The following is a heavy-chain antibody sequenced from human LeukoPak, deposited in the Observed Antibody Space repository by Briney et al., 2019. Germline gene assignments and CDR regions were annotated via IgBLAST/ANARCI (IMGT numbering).Heavy chain of an antibody. D-gene: IGHD5-18*01. J-gene: IGHJ4*02. V-gene: IGHV3-21*01. Sequence: GGSLRLSCAASGFTFSSYSMNWVRQAPGKGLEWVSSISSSSSYIYYADSVKGRFTISRDNAKNSLYLQMNSLRAEDTAVYYCARAVDTAMSRMVTPYYFDYWGQGTLVTVSS. CDR2: ISSSSSYI. CDR3: ARAVDTAMSRMVTPYYFDY. CDR1: GFTFSSYS.